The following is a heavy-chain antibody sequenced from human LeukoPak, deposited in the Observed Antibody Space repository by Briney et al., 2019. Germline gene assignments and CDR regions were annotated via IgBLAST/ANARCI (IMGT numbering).Heavy chain of an antibody. CDR1: GLTFDDYA. J-gene: IGHJ4*02. CDR2: ISWNSGSI. D-gene: IGHD3-10*01. V-gene: IGHV3-9*01. CDR3: AKETYGSSYYFDY. Sequence: GGSLRLSCAASGLTFDDYAMHWVRQAPGKGLEWVSGISWNSGSIGYADSVKGRFTISRDNANNSLYLQMNSLRAEDTALYYCAKETYGSSYYFDYWGQGTLVTVSS.